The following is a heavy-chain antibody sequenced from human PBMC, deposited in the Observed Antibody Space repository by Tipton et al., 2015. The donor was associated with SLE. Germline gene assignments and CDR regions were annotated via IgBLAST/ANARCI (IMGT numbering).Heavy chain of an antibody. J-gene: IGHJ3*02. CDR1: GFTFSTYA. V-gene: IGHV3-7*01. CDR3: ARGDYYDTSGRYHDAFDI. D-gene: IGHD3-22*01. Sequence: SLRLSCAASGFTFSTYAMTWVRQAPGKGLEWVTNIKPDGRQKYCVDSVKGRFTISRDNAKNSLYLQMNSLRAEDTAVYYCARGDYYDTSGRYHDAFDIWGQGTMVTVSS. CDR2: IKPDGRQK.